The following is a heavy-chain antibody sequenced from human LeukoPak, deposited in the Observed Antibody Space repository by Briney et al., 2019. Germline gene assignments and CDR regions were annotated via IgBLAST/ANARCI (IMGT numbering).Heavy chain of an antibody. CDR2: IYYSGST. CDR1: GGSISSSSYY. J-gene: IGHJ4*02. D-gene: IGHD2-15*01. V-gene: IGHV4-39*07. Sequence: SETLSLTCTVSGGSISSSSYYWGWIRQPPGKGLEWIGSIYYSGSTYYNPSLKSRVTISVDTSKNQFSLKLSSVTAADTAVYYCARARPRHPIVVVVAALNFDYWSQGTLVTVSS. CDR3: ARARPRHPIVVVVAALNFDY.